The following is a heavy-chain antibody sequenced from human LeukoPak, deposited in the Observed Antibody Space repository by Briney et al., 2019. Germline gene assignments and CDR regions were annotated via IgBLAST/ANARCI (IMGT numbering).Heavy chain of an antibody. CDR2: IRHDGRNK. CDR1: GFTFISYG. J-gene: IGHJ4*02. CDR3: AKDWGWGFDY. V-gene: IGHV3-30*02. Sequence: PGGSLRLSCAASGFTFISYGVHWVRQAPGKGLEWVAFIRHDGRNKYYADSVKGRFTISRENTKNMLHLQMNSLRVEDTAVFYCAKDWGWGFDYWGQGTLVTVSS. D-gene: IGHD3-16*01.